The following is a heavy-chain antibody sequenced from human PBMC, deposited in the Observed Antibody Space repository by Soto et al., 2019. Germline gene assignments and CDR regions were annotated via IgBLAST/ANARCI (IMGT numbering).Heavy chain of an antibody. CDR2: FDPEDGET. V-gene: IGHV1-24*01. J-gene: IGHJ4*02. Sequence: ASVKVSCKASGYTFTSYYMHWVRQAPGKGLEWMGGFDPEDGETIYAQKFQGRVTMTEDTSTDTAYMELSSLRSEDTAVYYCATDRPTSVWELHFDYWGQGTLVTVSS. D-gene: IGHD1-26*01. CDR3: ATDRPTSVWELHFDY. CDR1: GYTFTSYY.